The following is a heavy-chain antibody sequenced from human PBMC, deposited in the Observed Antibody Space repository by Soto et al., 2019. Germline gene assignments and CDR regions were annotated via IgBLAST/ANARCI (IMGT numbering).Heavy chain of an antibody. CDR2: IIPYYNTL. CDR1: EGTFNSYA. J-gene: IGHJ4*02. V-gene: IGHV1-69*01. D-gene: IGHD6-13*01. Sequence: QAQVVQSGAEVRKPGSSVKLSCKASEGTFNSYAIAWVRQAPGQGLEWMGGIIPYYNTLNYAQKFQDRVTITADGSTNTVYMELSSLRSDYTSVYFCASGASRWYPFFFDSWAQGTPVTVSS. CDR3: ASGASRWYPFFFDS.